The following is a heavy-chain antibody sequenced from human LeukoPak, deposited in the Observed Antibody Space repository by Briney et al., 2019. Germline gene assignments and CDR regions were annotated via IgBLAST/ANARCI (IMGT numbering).Heavy chain of an antibody. V-gene: IGHV1-46*01. D-gene: IGHD6-6*01. CDR1: GYPFTSYY. J-gene: IGHJ4*02. Sequence: ASVKVSCKASGYPFTSYYMHWVRQAPGQGLEWMGMINPSTGSTSYAQRFQGRVTMTRDMSTSTVYMQLSSLSSEDTAVYYFARDPEYSSSSGDYWGQGTLVTVSS. CDR2: INPSTGST. CDR3: ARDPEYSSSSGDY.